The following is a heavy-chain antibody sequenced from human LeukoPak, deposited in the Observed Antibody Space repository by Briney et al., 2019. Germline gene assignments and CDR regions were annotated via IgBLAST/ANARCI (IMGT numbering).Heavy chain of an antibody. V-gene: IGHV1-69*13. Sequence: SVKVSCKASGGSFTNCPFHWVRQAPGQGLEWMGGIIPMFGSTDYAQKFQGRLTITADESTTTAYLELSSLRSEDTAVYYCARGDSVPLGGGNLLRVLYFNDWGQGTLVTVSS. CDR1: GGSFTNCP. CDR2: IIPMFGST. J-gene: IGHJ4*02. D-gene: IGHD4-23*01. CDR3: ARGDSVPLGGGNLLRVLYFND.